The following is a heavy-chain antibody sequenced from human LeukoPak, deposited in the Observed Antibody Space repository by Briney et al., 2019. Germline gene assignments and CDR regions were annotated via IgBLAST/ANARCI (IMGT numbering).Heavy chain of an antibody. V-gene: IGHV4-39*01. CDR2: IYYSGST. CDR3: ARQGVVGATGFDS. D-gene: IGHD1-26*01. J-gene: IGHJ4*02. CDR1: GGSISEISYS. Sequence: SETQSLTCSVSGGSISEISYSWGWIRQPPGKRLEWIGNIYYSGSTNNNPSLESRVVISVDTSRNQFSLTLTSVTATDTAVYYCARQGVVGATGFDSWGQGFLVTVSS.